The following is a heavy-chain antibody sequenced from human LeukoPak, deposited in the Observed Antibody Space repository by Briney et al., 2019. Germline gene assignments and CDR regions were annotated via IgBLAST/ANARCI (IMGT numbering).Heavy chain of an antibody. D-gene: IGHD3-3*01. CDR1: GFNFMTYA. CDR3: VSEKNSDFWGGYYLFDS. V-gene: IGHV3-23*01. CDR2: IDGSGGTT. Sequence: GRSLRLSCTASGFNFMTYAMNWVRQPPGKGLEWVSSIDGSGGTTYYAGFVQGRFTVSRDNSKNTLYLQMNRLRAEDTAIYYCVSEKNSDFWGGYYLFDSWGQGTVVAVSS. J-gene: IGHJ4*02.